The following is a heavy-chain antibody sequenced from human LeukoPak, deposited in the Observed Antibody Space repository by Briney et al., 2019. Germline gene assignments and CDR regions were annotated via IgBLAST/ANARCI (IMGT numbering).Heavy chain of an antibody. Sequence: PGGSLRLSCAASGFTFSSYGMHWVRQAPGKGLEWVAVISYVGSKKYYVDSVKGRFTISRDNSKNTLYLQMNSLRAEDTAMYYCAKDDYYDSSGYSYYYGMDVWGQGTTVTVSS. D-gene: IGHD3-22*01. CDR2: ISYVGSKK. CDR3: AKDDYYDSSGYSYYYGMDV. CDR1: GFTFSSYG. V-gene: IGHV3-30*18. J-gene: IGHJ6*02.